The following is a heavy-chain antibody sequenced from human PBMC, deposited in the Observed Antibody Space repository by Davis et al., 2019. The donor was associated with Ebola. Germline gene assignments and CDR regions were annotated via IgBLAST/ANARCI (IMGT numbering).Heavy chain of an antibody. CDR1: GYTFTNYY. V-gene: IGHV1-46*01. Sequence: ASVKVSCKASGYTFTNYYMHWVRQAPGQGLEWMGMINPNDGRTIYAQKFQGRVTVTRDTSTTTVYMDLSSLRSDDTAVYYCARDLTYYYDSSGYSRKHLYFDYWGQGTLVTVSS. CDR3: ARDLTYYYDSSGYSRKHLYFDY. CDR2: INPNDGRT. J-gene: IGHJ4*02. D-gene: IGHD3-22*01.